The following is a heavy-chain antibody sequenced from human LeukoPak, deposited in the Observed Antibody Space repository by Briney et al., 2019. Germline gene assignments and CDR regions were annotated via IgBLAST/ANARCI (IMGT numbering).Heavy chain of an antibody. Sequence: SQTLSLTCAISGDSVSSHIAAWNWIRQSPSRGLEWLGRTYYRSKWLNDYAVSVKGRITINPDTSKNQFSLQLNSVTPEDTAVYYCARDGEENSGYDSYFDYWGQGTLVTVSS. CDR1: GDSVSSHIAA. D-gene: IGHD5-12*01. CDR2: TYYRSKWLN. CDR3: ARDGEENSGYDSYFDY. J-gene: IGHJ4*02. V-gene: IGHV6-1*01.